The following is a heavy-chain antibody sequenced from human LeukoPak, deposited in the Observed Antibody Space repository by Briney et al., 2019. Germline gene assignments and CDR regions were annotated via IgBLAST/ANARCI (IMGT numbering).Heavy chain of an antibody. CDR2: IYSSGST. V-gene: IGHV4-39*07. J-gene: IGHJ5*02. CDR3: ARLSQRYCSGGSCFNWFDP. CDR1: GGSIISISYY. D-gene: IGHD2-15*01. Sequence: SETLSLTCTVSGGSIISISYYWGWIRQPPGKGLEWIGSIYSSGSTYNNPSLKSRVTISVDTSKNQFSLNLRSVTAADTAVYYCARLSQRYCSGGSCFNWFDPWGQGTLVTVSS.